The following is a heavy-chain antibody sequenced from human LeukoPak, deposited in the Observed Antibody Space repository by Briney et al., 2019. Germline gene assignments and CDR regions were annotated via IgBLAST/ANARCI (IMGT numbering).Heavy chain of an antibody. CDR3: AKVHDFWSGYSLDY. V-gene: IGHV4-39*07. J-gene: IGHJ4*02. D-gene: IGHD3-3*01. Sequence: PSETLSLTYTVSGGSISSSIYYWGWIRQPPGKGLEWIGSVYSTGSTYYNPSLKSRVTISVDTSKNQFSLRLTSVTAADTAVYYCAKVHDFWSGYSLDYWGQGSLVTVSS. CDR2: VYSTGST. CDR1: GGSISSSIYY.